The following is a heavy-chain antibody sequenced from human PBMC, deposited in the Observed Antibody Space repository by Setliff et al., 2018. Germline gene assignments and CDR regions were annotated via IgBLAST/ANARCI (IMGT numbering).Heavy chain of an antibody. CDR2: IYYSGST. V-gene: IGHV4-39*01. J-gene: IGHJ6*03. D-gene: IGHD1-26*01. CDR3: ARQVVGARIDYYYMDV. Sequence: SETLSLTCTVSGGSISSGNYFWGWIRQPPGKGLEWIGSIYYSGSTYYNPSLKSRVTISVDTSKNQFSLKLSSVTAADTAVYYCARQVVGARIDYYYMDVWGKGTTVTVSS. CDR1: GGSISSGNYF.